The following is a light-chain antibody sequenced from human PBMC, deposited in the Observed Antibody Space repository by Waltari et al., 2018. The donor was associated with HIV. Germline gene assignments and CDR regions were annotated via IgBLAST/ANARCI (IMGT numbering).Light chain of an antibody. J-gene: IGLJ1*01. CDR1: SRDLGISNY. CDR2: DVT. CDR3: CSYAGNFIYV. V-gene: IGLV2-11*01. Sequence: QSALTQPRPVSGSPGHSVTISCTGTSRDLGISNYVSWYQQHPGKAPKLLISDVTRRPSGVPDRFSGSKSGNTASLTISGLQADEEADYYCCSYAGNFIYVFGTGTKVTVL.